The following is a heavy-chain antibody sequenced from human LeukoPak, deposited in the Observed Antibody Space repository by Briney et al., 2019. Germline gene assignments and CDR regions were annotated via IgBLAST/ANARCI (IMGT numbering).Heavy chain of an antibody. V-gene: IGHV3-30*04. CDR1: GFTFSSYA. D-gene: IGHD1-1*01. CDR2: ISYDGSNK. Sequence: GGSLRLSCAASGFTFSSYAMHWVRQAPGKGLEWVAVISYDGSNKYYADSVKGRFTISRDNSKNSLYLQMNSLRAEDTAVYYCARDGRNEERWDYWGQGTLVTVSS. J-gene: IGHJ4*02. CDR3: ARDGRNEERWDY.